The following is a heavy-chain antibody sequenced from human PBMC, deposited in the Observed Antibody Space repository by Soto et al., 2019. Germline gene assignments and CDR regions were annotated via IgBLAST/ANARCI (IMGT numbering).Heavy chain of an antibody. CDR2: IYYSGST. CDR3: ARALPFWSGYNRRGFDP. CDR1: GGSISSYY. J-gene: IGHJ5*02. Sequence: QVQLQESGPGLVKPSETLSLTCTVSGGSISSYYWSWIRQPPGKGLEWIGYIYYSGSTNYNPSLKSRVTRSVDTSKNQFSLKLSSVTAADTAVYYCARALPFWSGYNRRGFDPWGQGTLVTVSS. D-gene: IGHD3-3*01. V-gene: IGHV4-59*01.